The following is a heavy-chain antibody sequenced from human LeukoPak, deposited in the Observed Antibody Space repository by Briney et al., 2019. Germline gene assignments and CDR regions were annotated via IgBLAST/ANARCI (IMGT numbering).Heavy chain of an antibody. V-gene: IGHV4-4*07. D-gene: IGHD6-13*01. J-gene: IGHJ6*03. Sequence: SETLSLTCSVSGGSISGYYWSWIRQPAGKGLEWIGRIYSSGSTYYNPSLKSRVTMSVDTSKNQFSLKLSSVTAADTAVYYCARTGGRGRYIAAAGAYYMDVWGKGTTVTVSS. CDR2: IYSSGST. CDR1: GGSISGYY. CDR3: ARTGGRGRYIAAAGAYYMDV.